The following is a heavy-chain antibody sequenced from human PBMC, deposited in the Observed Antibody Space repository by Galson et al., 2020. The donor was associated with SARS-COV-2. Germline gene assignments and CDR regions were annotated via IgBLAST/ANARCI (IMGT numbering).Heavy chain of an antibody. J-gene: IGHJ5*02. CDR3: ARDATSRGWYNWFDP. CDR1: GGSIRSSNYY. V-gene: IGHV4-39*07. CDR2: VLNSGTT. Sequence: SETLSLTCTVSGGSIRSSNYYWGWIRQPPGKGLEWLGSVLNSGTTHYSPSLQSRVTISVDTSKNQFSLNLNSVTAADTAMYYCARDATSRGWYNWFDPWCQGTLVTVSS. D-gene: IGHD6-19*01.